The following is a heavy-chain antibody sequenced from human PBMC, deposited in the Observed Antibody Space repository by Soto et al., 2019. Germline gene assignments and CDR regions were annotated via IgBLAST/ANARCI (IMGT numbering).Heavy chain of an antibody. D-gene: IGHD1-7*01. J-gene: IGHJ6*02. CDR3: TGITWFRGMDV. CDR2: TYYKSKWNN. Sequence: SGTLSLTCVISGDSVSSNSAGWNWLRQSPSRGLEWLGRTYYKSKWNNDYALSVNSRITINPDTSKNQFSLHLYSLTPEDTAVYDCTGITWFRGMDVWGQGTPVTVSS. V-gene: IGHV6-1*01. CDR1: GDSVSSNSAG.